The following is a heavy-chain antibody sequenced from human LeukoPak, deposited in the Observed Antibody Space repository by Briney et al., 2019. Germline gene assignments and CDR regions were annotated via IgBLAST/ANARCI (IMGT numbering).Heavy chain of an antibody. CDR2: INHSGST. CDR3: ARDWSHGYYYYMDV. V-gene: IGHV4-34*01. J-gene: IGHJ6*03. D-gene: IGHD5-18*01. Sequence: PSETLSLTCAVYGGSFSGYYWSWIRQPPGKVLEWIGEINHSGSTNYNPSLKSRVTISVDTSKNQFSLNLTSVTAADTAVYYCARDWSHGYYYYMDVWGKGTTVTISS. CDR1: GGSFSGYY.